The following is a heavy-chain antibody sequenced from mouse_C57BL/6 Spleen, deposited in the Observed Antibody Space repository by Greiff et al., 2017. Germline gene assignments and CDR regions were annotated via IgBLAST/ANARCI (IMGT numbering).Heavy chain of an antibody. V-gene: IGHV1-82*01. J-gene: IGHJ1*03. CDR1: GYAFSSSW. CDR3: AKEGNWGEPWYFDG. CDR2: IYPGDGDT. D-gene: IGHD4-1*01. Sequence: QVQLQQSGPELVKPGASVKISCKASGYAFSSSWMNWVKQRPGKGLEWIGRIYPGDGDTNYNGKFKGKATLTADKSSSTAYMQLSSLTSEDSAVYFCAKEGNWGEPWYFDGWGTGTTVTVSS.